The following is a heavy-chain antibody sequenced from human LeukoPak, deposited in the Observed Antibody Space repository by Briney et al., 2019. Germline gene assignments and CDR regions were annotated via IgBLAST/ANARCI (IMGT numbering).Heavy chain of an antibody. D-gene: IGHD3-22*01. Sequence: GGSLRLSCAASGFTFSSYWMHWVRQAPGEGLVWVSRINSDGSSTSYADSVKGRFTISRDNAKNTLYLQMNSLRAEDTAVYYCARDGGEKGITMIAAGAFDIWGQGTMVTVSS. J-gene: IGHJ3*02. CDR1: GFTFSSYW. CDR2: INSDGSST. V-gene: IGHV3-74*01. CDR3: ARDGGEKGITMIAAGAFDI.